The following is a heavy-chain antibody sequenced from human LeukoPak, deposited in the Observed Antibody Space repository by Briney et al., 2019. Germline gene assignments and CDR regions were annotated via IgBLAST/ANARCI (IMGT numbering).Heavy chain of an antibody. Sequence: GASVKVTCKASGYTFTSYGVSWVRQAPGQGLEWIGWISTYNGNIEYGHKVQGRVTMTTDTSTSTAYMELRSLTSDDTAVYFCARDIGYSYGATLPDYWGQGTLVTVSS. CDR2: ISTYNGNI. CDR1: GYTFTSYG. CDR3: ARDIGYSYGATLPDY. V-gene: IGHV1-18*01. D-gene: IGHD5-18*01. J-gene: IGHJ4*02.